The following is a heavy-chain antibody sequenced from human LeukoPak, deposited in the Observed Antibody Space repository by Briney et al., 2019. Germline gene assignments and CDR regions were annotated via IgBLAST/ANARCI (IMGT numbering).Heavy chain of an antibody. Sequence: ATVKISCKASGYTFTDNYIHWVQQAPGKGLEWMGRVDPQDGERIYEEKFQGRVTITAATFTDTAYMELSSLRSEVTAVYYCATIRVGASQLFDYWGQGTLVTVSS. CDR2: VDPQDGER. CDR1: GYTFTDNY. V-gene: IGHV1-69-2*01. J-gene: IGHJ4*02. CDR3: ATIRVGASQLFDY. D-gene: IGHD1-26*01.